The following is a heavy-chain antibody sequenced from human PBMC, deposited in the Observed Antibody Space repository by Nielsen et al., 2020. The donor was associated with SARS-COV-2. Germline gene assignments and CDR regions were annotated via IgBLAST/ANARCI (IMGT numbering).Heavy chain of an antibody. D-gene: IGHD1-26*01. J-gene: IGHJ4*02. CDR2: ISYDGSNK. Sequence: GESLKISCAASGFTFSSYAMHWVRQAPGKGLEWVAVISYDGSNKYYADSVKGRFTISRDNSKNTLYLQMNSLRAEDTAVYYCARPYSGSYLGYFDYWGQGTLVTASS. CDR3: ARPYSGSYLGYFDY. V-gene: IGHV3-30*04. CDR1: GFTFSSYA.